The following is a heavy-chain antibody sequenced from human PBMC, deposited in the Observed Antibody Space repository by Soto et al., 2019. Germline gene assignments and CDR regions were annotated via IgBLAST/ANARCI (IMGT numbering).Heavy chain of an antibody. V-gene: IGHV5-51*01. CDR1: GYSFTSYW. CDR3: ARLPKYYDFWSGYGIRGGMDV. CDR2: IYPGDSDT. J-gene: IGHJ6*02. D-gene: IGHD3-3*01. Sequence: PVQSLKISCKGSGYSFTSYWIGWVRQMPGKGLEWMGIIYPGDSDTRYSPSFQGQVTISADKSISTAYLQWSSLKASDTAMYYCARLPKYYDFWSGYGIRGGMDVWGQGTTVTVSS.